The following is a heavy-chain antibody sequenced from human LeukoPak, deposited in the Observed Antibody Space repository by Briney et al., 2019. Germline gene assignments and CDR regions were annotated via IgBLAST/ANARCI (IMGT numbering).Heavy chain of an antibody. CDR1: GFTFSTYN. D-gene: IGHD1-26*01. CDR2: ITSSSSYI. CDR3: ARDPYSGNYGAYYYYYMDV. V-gene: IGHV3-21*06. J-gene: IGHJ6*03. Sequence: GGSLRLSCAASGFTFSTYNMNWVRQAPGKGLEWVSSITSSSSYIYYADSVKGRFTISRDNAKNSLYLQMDSLRVEDTAVYYCARDPYSGNYGAYYYYYMDVWGKGTTVTISS.